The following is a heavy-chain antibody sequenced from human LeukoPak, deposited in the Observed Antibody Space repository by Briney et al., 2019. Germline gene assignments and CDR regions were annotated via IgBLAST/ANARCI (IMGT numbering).Heavy chain of an antibody. J-gene: IGHJ4*02. CDR2: ISYDGNNK. Sequence: GGSLRLSCAASGFTFSNYGIHWVRQAPGKGLEWVAVISYDGNNKYYADSVKGRFTISRDNSKNTLFLQMNSLRAEDAAVYYCAKGVDYCSGGSCPADYWGPGTLVTVSS. V-gene: IGHV3-30*18. D-gene: IGHD2-15*01. CDR3: AKGVDYCSGGSCPADY. CDR1: GFTFSNYG.